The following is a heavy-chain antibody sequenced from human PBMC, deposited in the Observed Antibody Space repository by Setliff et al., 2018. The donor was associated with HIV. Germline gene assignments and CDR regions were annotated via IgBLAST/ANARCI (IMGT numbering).Heavy chain of an antibody. J-gene: IGHJ5*02. V-gene: IGHV3-30-3*01. CDR3: ARPLLQQLVLGINWFDP. CDR1: GFSFSNYA. D-gene: IGHD6-13*01. Sequence: GGSLRLSCAPSGFSFSNYAMHWVRQAPGKGLEWVAVISYDGNNKYYADSVKGRFTISRDNSKNTLYLQMNSLRAEDTAVYYCARPLLQQLVLGINWFDPWGQGTLVTVSS. CDR2: ISYDGNNK.